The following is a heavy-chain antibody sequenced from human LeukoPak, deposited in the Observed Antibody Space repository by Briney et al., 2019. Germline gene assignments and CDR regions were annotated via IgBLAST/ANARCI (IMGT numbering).Heavy chain of an antibody. Sequence: GGSLRLSCAASGFTFSSYSMNWVRQAPGKGLEWVSSISSSSSYIYYADSVKGRFTISRDNAKNSLYLQMNSLRAEDTAVYYCAREGLVVVPAAMSYYQYYMDVWGKGTTVTISS. D-gene: IGHD2-2*01. CDR3: AREGLVVVPAAMSYYQYYMDV. J-gene: IGHJ6*03. CDR2: ISSSSSYI. V-gene: IGHV3-21*01. CDR1: GFTFSSYS.